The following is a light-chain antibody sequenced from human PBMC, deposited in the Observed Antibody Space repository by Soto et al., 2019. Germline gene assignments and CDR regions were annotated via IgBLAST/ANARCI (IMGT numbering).Light chain of an antibody. Sequence: QSVLTQPPSVSAAPGQRVTISCSGSASNVGTHFVSWYQHLPGAAPQLLIYDNEERPSEIPDRFSGSKSDTSATLTITGLQTGDEADYYCGTWDSGLTAGVFGGGTKLTVL. CDR1: ASNVGTHF. CDR2: DNE. CDR3: GTWDSGLTAGV. J-gene: IGLJ2*01. V-gene: IGLV1-51*01.